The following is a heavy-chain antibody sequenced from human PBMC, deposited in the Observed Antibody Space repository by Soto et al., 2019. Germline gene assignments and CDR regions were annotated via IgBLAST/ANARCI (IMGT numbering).Heavy chain of an antibody. J-gene: IGHJ4*02. Sequence: GGSLRLSCAASGFTFRSYGMHWVRQAPDKGLEWVAVISYDGNNEYYADSVKGRFTISRDTSKNTLYLQMNSLRAEDTAVYYCAKPSVGYCSSTSCHNFFDFWGQGTLVTVSS. CDR1: GFTFRSYG. CDR2: ISYDGNNE. CDR3: AKPSVGYCSSTSCHNFFDF. V-gene: IGHV3-30*18. D-gene: IGHD2-2*02.